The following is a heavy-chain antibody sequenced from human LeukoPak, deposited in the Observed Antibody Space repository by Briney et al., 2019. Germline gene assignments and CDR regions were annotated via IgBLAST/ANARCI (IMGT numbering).Heavy chain of an antibody. J-gene: IGHJ5*02. CDR1: GGSFSGYY. D-gene: IGHD3-3*01. V-gene: IGHV4-34*01. CDR2: INHSGST. CDR3: ASGQVVYGFWSGYYPNWFDP. Sequence: PSETLSLTCAVYGGSFSGYYWSWIRQPPGKGLEWIGEINHSGSTNYNPSLKSRVTISVDTSKNQFSLKLSSVTAADTAVYYCASGQVVYGFWSGYYPNWFDPWGQGTLVTVSS.